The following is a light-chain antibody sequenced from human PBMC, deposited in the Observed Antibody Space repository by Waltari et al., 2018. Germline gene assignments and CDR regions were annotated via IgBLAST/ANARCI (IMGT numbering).Light chain of an antibody. CDR1: QSVSTMY. CDR2: ATS. Sequence: EVVLTQSPDTLSLSPGEGAILSCRASQSVSTMYFAWYQQKPGQPPRILIYATSSRATGVPDRFSGRGSGTDFTLTINRLEPEDSAVYYCQQYGSSPVTFGQGTKLEI. CDR3: QQYGSSPVT. J-gene: IGKJ2*01. V-gene: IGKV3-20*01.